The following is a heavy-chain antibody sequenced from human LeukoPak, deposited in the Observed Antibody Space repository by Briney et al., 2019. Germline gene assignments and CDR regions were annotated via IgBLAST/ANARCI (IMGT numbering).Heavy chain of an antibody. V-gene: IGHV4-59*01. CDR3: ARARQQLVKPIDY. Sequence: SETLSLTCTVSGVSISSYYWSWIRQPPGKGLEWIGYISYTGSTNHNPSLKSRVSKSVDTSKNQFSLKLSSVTAADTAVYYCARARQQLVKPIDYWGQGTLVTVSS. CDR1: GVSISSYY. J-gene: IGHJ4*02. D-gene: IGHD6-13*01. CDR2: ISYTGST.